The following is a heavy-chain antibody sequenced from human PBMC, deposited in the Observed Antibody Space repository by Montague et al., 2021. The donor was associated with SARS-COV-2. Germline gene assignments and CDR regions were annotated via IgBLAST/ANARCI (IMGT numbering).Heavy chain of an antibody. CDR2: TYYRSKWYN. CDR3: ARGGWGAPGTGRLFDY. CDR1: GDSVSSNSAA. J-gene: IGHJ4*02. Sequence: CAISGDSVSSNSAAWNRIRQSPSRGLEWLGRTYYRSKWYNDYAVSVKSRITINPDTSKNQFSLQLNSVTSEDTAVYYCARGGWGAPGTGRLFDYWGQGTLVTVSS. V-gene: IGHV6-1*01. D-gene: IGHD3-10*01.